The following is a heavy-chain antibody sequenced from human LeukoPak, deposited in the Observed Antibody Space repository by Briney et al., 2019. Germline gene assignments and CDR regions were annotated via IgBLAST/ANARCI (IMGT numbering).Heavy chain of an antibody. CDR2: ISYGINTI. Sequence: PGGSLRLSCAASGFTFSSYNMNWVRQAPGKGLEWVSYISYGINTIYYADSVRGRFTISRDNAKNSLFLQMNSLRAEDTAVYYCAREGYCNRTSCSLSPFDYWGQGTLVTVSS. CDR1: GFTFSSYN. D-gene: IGHD2-2*01. CDR3: AREGYCNRTSCSLSPFDY. J-gene: IGHJ4*02. V-gene: IGHV3-48*01.